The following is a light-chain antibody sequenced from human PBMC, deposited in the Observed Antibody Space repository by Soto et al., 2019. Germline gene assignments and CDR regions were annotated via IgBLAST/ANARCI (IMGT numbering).Light chain of an antibody. CDR1: QSVSSSY. CDR2: GAS. J-gene: IGKJ1*01. CDR3: QQYGSSPRT. V-gene: IGKV3-20*01. Sequence: PGESLTLSFRASQSVSSSYLTWYQKKPGQEPRLVIYGASSRANGIPDRFSGSGSGTDFNLTISRLETEDFAVYECQQYGSSPRTFGQGTKVDIK.